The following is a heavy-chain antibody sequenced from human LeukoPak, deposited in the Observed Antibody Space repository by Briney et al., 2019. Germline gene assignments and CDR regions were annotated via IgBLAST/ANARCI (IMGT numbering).Heavy chain of an antibody. CDR3: ARGAPSDY. J-gene: IGHJ4*02. CDR2: IYTSGTT. CDR1: GGSISGGSISSYY. Sequence: SETLSLTCTVSGGSISGGSISSYYWSWVRQPAGKGLEWIGRIYTSGTTNYNPSLKSRVTMSVDTSKNQFSLRLNSVTAADTAVYYCARGAPSDYWGQGALVTVSS. V-gene: IGHV4-4*07.